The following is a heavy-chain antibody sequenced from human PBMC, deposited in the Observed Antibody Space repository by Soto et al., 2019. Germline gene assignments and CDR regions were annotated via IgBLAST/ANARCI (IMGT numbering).Heavy chain of an antibody. V-gene: IGHV4-59*01. CDR3: ARDRHSSGWYAPGDAFDI. D-gene: IGHD6-19*01. CDR2: IYYSGST. CDR1: GGSISSYY. J-gene: IGHJ3*02. Sequence: QVQLQESGPGLVKPSETLSLTCTVSGGSISSYYWSWIRQPPGKGLEWIGYIYYSGSTNYNPSLQSRVTISVDTSKNQFSLKLSSVTAADTAVYYCARDRHSSGWYAPGDAFDIWGQGTMVTVSS.